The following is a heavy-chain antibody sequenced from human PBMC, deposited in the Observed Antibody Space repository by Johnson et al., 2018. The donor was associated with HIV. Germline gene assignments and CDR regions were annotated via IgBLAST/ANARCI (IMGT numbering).Heavy chain of an antibody. V-gene: IGHV3-30*03. CDR1: GFTFSSYG. J-gene: IGHJ3*02. CDR2: ISYDGSNK. CDR3: ARVFYYDSNDGFDI. D-gene: IGHD3-22*01. Sequence: QVQLVESGGGVVQPGRSLRLSCAASGFTFSSYGMHWVRQAPGKGLEWVAVISYDGSNKYYADSVKGRFTISRDNSKNTLYLQMNSLRTEDTAVYYCARVFYYDSNDGFDIWGQGTRVTVSS.